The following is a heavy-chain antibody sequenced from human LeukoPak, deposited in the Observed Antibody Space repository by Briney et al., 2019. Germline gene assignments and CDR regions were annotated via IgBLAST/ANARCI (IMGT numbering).Heavy chain of an antibody. V-gene: IGHV1-18*01. CDR3: ARDRAMVRGVIIRGFDY. D-gene: IGHD3-10*01. Sequence: ASVKVSCKASGYTFTSYGISWVRQAPGQGLEWMGWISAYNGNTNYAQKLQGRVTMTTDTSTSTAYMELRSLRSDDTAVYYCARDRAMVRGVIIRGFDYWGQGTLVTVSS. CDR2: ISAYNGNT. CDR1: GYTFTSYG. J-gene: IGHJ4*02.